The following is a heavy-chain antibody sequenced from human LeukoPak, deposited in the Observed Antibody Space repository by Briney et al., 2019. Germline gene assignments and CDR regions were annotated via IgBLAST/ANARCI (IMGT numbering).Heavy chain of an antibody. V-gene: IGHV3-74*01. Sequence: GGSLRLSCAASGFTFSRYWMHWVRQGPGKGLEWVSRINLDGRSISYAESVKGRFTISRDNSKNTLYLQMNSLRAEDTAVYYCAKSPMIVVPYYFDYWGQGTLVTVSS. J-gene: IGHJ4*02. CDR3: AKSPMIVVPYYFDY. CDR2: INLDGRSI. CDR1: GFTFSRYW. D-gene: IGHD3-22*01.